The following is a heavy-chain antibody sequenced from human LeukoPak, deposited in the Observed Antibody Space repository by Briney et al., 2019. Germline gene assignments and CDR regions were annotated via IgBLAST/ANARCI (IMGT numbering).Heavy chain of an antibody. CDR2: INHSGST. CDR1: GGSFSGDY. CDR3: ARGWYCSSTSCYKRSDAFDI. Sequence: SETLSLTCAVYGGSFSGDYWSWIRQPPGKGLEWIGEINHSGSTNYNPSLKSRVTISVDTSKNQCSLRLSSVTAADTAVYYCARGWYCSSTSCYKRSDAFDIWGQGTMVTVSS. D-gene: IGHD2-2*02. J-gene: IGHJ3*02. V-gene: IGHV4-34*01.